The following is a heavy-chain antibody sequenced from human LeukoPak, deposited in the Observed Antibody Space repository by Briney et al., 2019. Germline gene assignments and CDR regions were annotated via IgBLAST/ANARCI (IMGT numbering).Heavy chain of an antibody. V-gene: IGHV3-23*01. Sequence: PGGTLRLSCAASGFTFSSYGMTWVRQAPGKGQEWISGTSGSGGSTYYANSVKGRFTISRDNSKNTLYLQMNSLRAEDTAVYYCAKNGGGQCYSHLDWWGQGTLVTVSS. CDR2: TSGSGGST. D-gene: IGHD2-15*01. CDR3: AKNGGGQCYSHLDW. J-gene: IGHJ4*02. CDR1: GFTFSSYG.